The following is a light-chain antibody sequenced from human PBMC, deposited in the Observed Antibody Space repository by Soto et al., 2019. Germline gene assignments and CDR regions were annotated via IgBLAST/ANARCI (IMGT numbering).Light chain of an antibody. CDR1: QSVSSN. CDR2: GAS. CDR3: QQYNNWPPDRT. V-gene: IGKV3-15*01. J-gene: IGKJ1*01. Sequence: EIVMTQSPATLSVSPGERATLSCRASQSVSSNLAWYQQKPGQAPRLLIYGASTRATGIPARFSGSGSGTEFPLTISSLQSEDFAIYFCQQYNNWPPDRTFGQAPKVAIK.